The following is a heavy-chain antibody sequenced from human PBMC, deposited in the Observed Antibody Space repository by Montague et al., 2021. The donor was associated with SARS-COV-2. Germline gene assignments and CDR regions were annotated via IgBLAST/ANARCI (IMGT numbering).Heavy chain of an antibody. CDR1: GDSVSSNNAA. Sequence: CAISGDSVSSNNAAWNWVRQSPSRGLEWLGRTCYRSEWYFDYAISLRGRITINPDTSKNQFSLQLDSVTIDDTAVYYCARYSYSGTYFGLNGAFDIWGQGTLVTVSA. D-gene: IGHD1-26*01. J-gene: IGHJ3*02. V-gene: IGHV6-1*01. CDR2: TCYRSEWYF. CDR3: ARYSYSGTYFGLNGAFDI.